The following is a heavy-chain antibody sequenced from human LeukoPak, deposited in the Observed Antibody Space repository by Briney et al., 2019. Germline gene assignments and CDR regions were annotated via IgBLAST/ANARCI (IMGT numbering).Heavy chain of an antibody. J-gene: IGHJ4*02. V-gene: IGHV4-39*01. D-gene: IGHD3-9*01. CDR3: ARLRKGRYFDHIFDY. CDR2: VYYTGST. CDR1: GDSVSSTTYY. Sequence: SETLSLTCTVSGDSVSSTTYYWGWIRQPPGGGLEWIANVYYTGSTYCNPSLKSRVTMSVDTSKNQFSLTMTSVTAADTAVYYCARLRKGRYFDHIFDYWGQGTLATVSS.